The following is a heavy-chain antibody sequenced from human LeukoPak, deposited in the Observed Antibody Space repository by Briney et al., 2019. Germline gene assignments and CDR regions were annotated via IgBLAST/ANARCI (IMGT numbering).Heavy chain of an antibody. CDR3: AREYSSSPNFDY. CDR2: INSNRGGT. CDR1: GYTFTNYY. V-gene: IGHV1-2*02. D-gene: IGHD6-6*01. J-gene: IGHJ4*02. Sequence: ASVKVSCKASGYTFTNYYIHWVRQAPGQGLEWMGWINSNRGGTNTAQKFQGRVTMTRDTSISTAYLELRSARSDDTAVYCCAREYSSSPNFDYWGQGTLVTVSS.